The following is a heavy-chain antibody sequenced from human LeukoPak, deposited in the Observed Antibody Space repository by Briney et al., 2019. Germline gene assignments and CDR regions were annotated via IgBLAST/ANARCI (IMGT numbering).Heavy chain of an antibody. CDR3: ARERLEMADNWFDP. D-gene: IGHD5-24*01. CDR1: GGSFSGYY. J-gene: IGHJ5*02. Sequence: SETLPLTCAVYGGSFSGYYWSWIRQPPGKGLEWIGEINHSGSTNYNPSLKSRVTISVDTSKNQFSLKLSSVTAADTAVYYCARERLEMADNWFDPWGQGTLVTVSS. V-gene: IGHV4-34*01. CDR2: INHSGST.